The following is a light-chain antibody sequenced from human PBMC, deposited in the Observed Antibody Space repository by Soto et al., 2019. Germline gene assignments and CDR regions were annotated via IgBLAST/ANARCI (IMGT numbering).Light chain of an antibody. V-gene: IGKV3-20*01. J-gene: IGKJ4*01. CDR3: QQYGIAPFT. Sequence: EIVLTQSPGTLSLSPGERATLSCRASQSVSSSYLAWYQQKPGQAPRLLIYGASSRATGIPDRFSVGGSETDFTLTICRLESEDAVVYYCQQYGIAPFTFGGGTKVDIK. CDR1: QSVSSSY. CDR2: GAS.